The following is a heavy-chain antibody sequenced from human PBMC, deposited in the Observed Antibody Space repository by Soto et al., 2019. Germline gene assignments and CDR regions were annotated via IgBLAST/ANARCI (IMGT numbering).Heavy chain of an antibody. CDR2: INAGNGNT. CDR1: GYTFTSFV. V-gene: IGHV1-3*01. Sequence: GASGKVSFKGSGYTFTSFVMDLGGPGPRQKAEGMGWINAGNGNTKYSQKFQGRVTITRDTSASTAYMELSSLRSEDTAVYYCARVMGYCTNGVCYISDNWFDPWGQGTLVTVSS. CDR3: ARVMGYCTNGVCYISDNWFDP. D-gene: IGHD2-8*01. J-gene: IGHJ5*02.